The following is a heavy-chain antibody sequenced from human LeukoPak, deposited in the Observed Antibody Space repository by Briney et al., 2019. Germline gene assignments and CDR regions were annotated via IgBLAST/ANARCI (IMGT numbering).Heavy chain of an antibody. CDR3: ARDLCSGVSCYRPYGLDV. J-gene: IGHJ6*02. V-gene: IGHV3-23*01. Sequence: GGSLRLSCAASGFTFSSYAMSWVRQAPGKGLEWVSAISGSGGSTYYADSVKGRFTISRDTSKNTLYLQMNSLRADDTAVYYCARDLCSGVSCYRPYGLDVWGQGTTVTVSS. CDR1: GFTFSSYA. D-gene: IGHD2-15*01. CDR2: ISGSGGST.